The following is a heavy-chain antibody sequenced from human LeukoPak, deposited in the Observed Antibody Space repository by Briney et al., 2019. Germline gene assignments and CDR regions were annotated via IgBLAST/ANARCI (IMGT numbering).Heavy chain of an antibody. D-gene: IGHD6-19*01. V-gene: IGHV4-38-2*02. J-gene: IGHJ4*02. Sequence: PWETLSLTWAVSGYSIGSGYYWAWIRQPPGKGREWIGGIYHGGSTYYNPSLKSRVTISVDPSKNQFSLKLTSVTAADTAVYYCARELRGYSSRLFDYWGQGNLVTVSS. CDR2: IYHGGST. CDR3: ARELRGYSSRLFDY. CDR1: GYSIGSGYY.